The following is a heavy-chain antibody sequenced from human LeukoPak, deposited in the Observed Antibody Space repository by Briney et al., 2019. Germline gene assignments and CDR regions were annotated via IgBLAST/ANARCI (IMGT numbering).Heavy chain of an antibody. J-gene: IGHJ5*02. CDR3: ARDRYDDFRGVSNWFDP. V-gene: IGHV4-34*01. CDR1: GGSFSGYY. CDR2: INHSGST. Sequence: SETLSLTCAVYGGSFSGYYWSWIRQPPGKGLEWIGEINHSGSTNYNPSLKSRVTISVDTSKNQFSLKLSSVTAADTAVYYCARDRYDDFRGVSNWFDPWGQGTLVTVSP. D-gene: IGHD3-10*01.